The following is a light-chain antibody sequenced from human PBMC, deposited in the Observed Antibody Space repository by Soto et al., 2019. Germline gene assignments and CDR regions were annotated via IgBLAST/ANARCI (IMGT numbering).Light chain of an antibody. V-gene: IGKV3D-15*01. Sequence: EIVMTQSPATLSVSPGERATLSCRASQSVSSNLAWYQHKPGQAPRLLIYDASIRATGVPARFSGSGSGTDFSLTISSLEPEDFAIYYCQQYESLPLTFGQGTRLEIK. CDR1: QSVSSN. CDR2: DAS. CDR3: QQYESLPLT. J-gene: IGKJ5*01.